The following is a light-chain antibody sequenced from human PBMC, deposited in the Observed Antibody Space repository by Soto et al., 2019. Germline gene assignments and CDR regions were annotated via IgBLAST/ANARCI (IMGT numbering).Light chain of an antibody. CDR3: LQDYNFPYT. J-gene: IGKJ2*01. Sequence: GDRVTITCRASQGIKNDLGWYQQRPGKGTKLLIYAASSLQSGVPSRFSGSGSGTDFTLTISSLQPEDFATYYCLQDYNFPYTFGQGTKLEIK. CDR1: QGIKND. V-gene: IGKV1-6*01. CDR2: AAS.